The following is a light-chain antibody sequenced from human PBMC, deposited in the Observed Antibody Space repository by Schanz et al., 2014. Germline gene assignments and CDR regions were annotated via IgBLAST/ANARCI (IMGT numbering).Light chain of an antibody. V-gene: IGKV1-39*01. Sequence: DIQMTQSPSSLSASVGDRVVITCRASQSIGKYLNWYQQKPGRAPRLLIYDASSLQSGVPSRFSGSGSGTDFSLTISSLQPEDFATYYCQQYNSYSLYTFGQGTKLEIK. CDR2: DAS. CDR1: QSIGKY. CDR3: QQYNSYSLYT. J-gene: IGKJ2*01.